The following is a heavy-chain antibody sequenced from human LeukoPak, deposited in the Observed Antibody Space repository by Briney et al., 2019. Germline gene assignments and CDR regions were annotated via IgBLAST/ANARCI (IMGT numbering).Heavy chain of an antibody. CDR2: IYYSGST. D-gene: IGHD1-26*01. CDR3: ARRSSMVGAFGY. Sequence: SETLSLTCTVSGGSISSSSYYWGWIRQPPGKGLEWIGSIYYSGSTYYNPSLKSRVTISVDTSKNQVSLKLSSVTAADTAVYYCARRSSMVGAFGYWGQGTLVTVSS. V-gene: IGHV4-39*01. J-gene: IGHJ4*02. CDR1: GGSISSSSYY.